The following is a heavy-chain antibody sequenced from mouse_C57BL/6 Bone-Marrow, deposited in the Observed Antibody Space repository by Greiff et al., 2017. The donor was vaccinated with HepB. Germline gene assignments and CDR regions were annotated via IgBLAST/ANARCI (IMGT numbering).Heavy chain of an antibody. V-gene: IGHV3-6*01. CDR3: AREGIYYDFY. CDR1: GYSITSGYY. J-gene: IGHJ2*01. D-gene: IGHD2-4*01. Sequence: DVKLVESGPGLVKPSQSLSLTCSVTGYSITSGYYWNWIRQFPGNKLEWMGYISYDGSNNYNPSLKNRISITRDTSKNQFFLKLNSVTTEDTATYYCAREGIYYDFYWGQGTTLTVSS. CDR2: ISYDGSN.